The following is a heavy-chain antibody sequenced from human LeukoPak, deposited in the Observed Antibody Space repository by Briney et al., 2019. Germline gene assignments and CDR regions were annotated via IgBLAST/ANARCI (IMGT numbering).Heavy chain of an antibody. Sequence: GSLRLSCAASGFTFSSYSMNWVRQAPGKGLEWVSSISSSSSYIYYADSVKGRFTISRDNAKNSLYLQMNSLRAEDTAVYYCATTLQHSGSYSPSVYWGQGTLVTVSS. CDR1: GFTFSSYS. D-gene: IGHD1-26*01. CDR2: ISSSSSYI. J-gene: IGHJ4*02. V-gene: IGHV3-21*01. CDR3: ATTLQHSGSYSPSVY.